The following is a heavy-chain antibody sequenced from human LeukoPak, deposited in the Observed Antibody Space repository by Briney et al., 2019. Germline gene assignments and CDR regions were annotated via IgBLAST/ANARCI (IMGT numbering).Heavy chain of an antibody. CDR1: GFTFSSYG. CDR3: GRDYGSTSCIDY. D-gene: IGHD2-2*01. CDR2: IWYDGSNK. V-gene: IGHV3-33*01. J-gene: IGHJ4*02. Sequence: SARTLRFNCAASGFTFSSYGMHRVRPAPGNGLEWVTVIWYDGSNKYYADSVKGRFTISRDNSKNTLYLQMNSLRVEDTAVYYWGRDYGSTSCIDYWGQGTLVTVSS.